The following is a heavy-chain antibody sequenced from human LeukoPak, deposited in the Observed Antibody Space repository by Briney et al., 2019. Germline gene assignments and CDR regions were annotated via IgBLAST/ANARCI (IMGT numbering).Heavy chain of an antibody. CDR3: VRDRRTGSYYQFDH. CDR2: IWYDASNR. D-gene: IGHD1-26*01. CDR1: GFTFNTYG. J-gene: IGHJ4*02. V-gene: IGHV3-33*01. Sequence: PGGSLRLSCTASGFTFNTYGMHWDRQAPGKGLEWVAVIWYDASNRYYADSVKGRFTVSRDNLKNTVELQMNSLRADDTAMYYCVRDRRTGSYYQFDHWGQGSLVTVSS.